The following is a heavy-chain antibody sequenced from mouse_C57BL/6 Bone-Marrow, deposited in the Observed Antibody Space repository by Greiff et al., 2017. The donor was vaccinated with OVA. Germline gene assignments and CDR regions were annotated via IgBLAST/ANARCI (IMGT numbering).Heavy chain of an antibody. CDR3: ARWGGGAY. CDR1: GYTFTDYY. Sequence: VHLVESGAELVRPGASVKLSCKASGYTFTDYYINWVKQRPGQGLEWIARIYPGSGNTYYNEKFKGKATLTAEKSSSTAYMQLSSLTSEDSAVYFCARWGGGAYWGQGTLVTVSA. V-gene: IGHV1-76*01. D-gene: IGHD1-1*02. J-gene: IGHJ3*01. CDR2: IYPGSGNT.